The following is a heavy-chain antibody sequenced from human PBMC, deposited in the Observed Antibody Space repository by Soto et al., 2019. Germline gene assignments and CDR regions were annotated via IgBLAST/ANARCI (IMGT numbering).Heavy chain of an antibody. CDR1: GGSISSGCYS. J-gene: IGHJ6*02. V-gene: IGHV4-30-2*03. D-gene: IGHD2-2*01. CDR2: IYHSGST. CDR3: ATPLVVPAAMRDYYYYYGMDV. Sequence: PSETLSLTCAVSGGSISSGCYSWSWIRQPPGKGLEWIGYIYHSGSTYYNPSLKSRVTISVDTSKNQFSLKLSSVTAADTAVYYCATPLVVPAAMRDYYYYYGMDVWGQGTTVTVSS.